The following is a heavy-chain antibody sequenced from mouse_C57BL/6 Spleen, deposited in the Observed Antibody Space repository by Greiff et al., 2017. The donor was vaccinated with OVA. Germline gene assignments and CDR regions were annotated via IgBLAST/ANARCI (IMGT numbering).Heavy chain of an antibody. CDR2: INPNNGGT. Sequence: VQLQQSGPELVKPGASVKISCKASGYTFTDYYMNWVKQSHGKSLEWIGDINPNNGGTSYNQKFKGKATLTVDKSSSTAYMELRSLTSEDSAVYYCARSPITTVVDSLDYWGQGTTLTVSS. V-gene: IGHV1-26*01. CDR3: ARSPITTVVDSLDY. CDR1: GYTFTDYY. J-gene: IGHJ2*01. D-gene: IGHD1-1*01.